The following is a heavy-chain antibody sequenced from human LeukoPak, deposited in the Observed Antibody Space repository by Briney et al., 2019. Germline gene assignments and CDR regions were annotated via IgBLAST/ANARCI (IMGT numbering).Heavy chain of an antibody. D-gene: IGHD1-26*01. CDR2: ISYTGTYI. Sequence: GGSLRLSCAASGFTFSNYAMNWVRQAPGKGLEWVSSISYTGTYIYYADSVKGRFTISRDNAQNSLYLQMNSLRAEDTAIYYCVRDRGTYRPIDYWGQGTLVTVSS. CDR1: GFTFSNYA. CDR3: VRDRGTYRPIDY. V-gene: IGHV3-21*04. J-gene: IGHJ4*02.